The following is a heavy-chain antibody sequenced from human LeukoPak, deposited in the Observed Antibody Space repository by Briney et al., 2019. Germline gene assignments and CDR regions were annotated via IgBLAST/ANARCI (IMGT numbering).Heavy chain of an antibody. CDR2: IRYDGCNK. Sequence: GGSLRLSCAASGFTFSSYGMHWVRQAPGKGLEWVAFIRYDGCNKYYADSVRGRFTISRDNSKNTLYLQMNSLRAEDTAVYYCAKGYYYGSGPSGVDYWGQGTLVTVSS. V-gene: IGHV3-30*02. CDR3: AKGYYYGSGPSGVDY. CDR1: GFTFSSYG. D-gene: IGHD3-10*01. J-gene: IGHJ4*02.